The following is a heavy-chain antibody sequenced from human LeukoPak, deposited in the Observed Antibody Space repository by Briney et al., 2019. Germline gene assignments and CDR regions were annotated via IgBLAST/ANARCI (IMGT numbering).Heavy chain of an antibody. CDR2: IYYSGST. CDR1: GGSISSYY. D-gene: IGHD3-22*01. V-gene: IGHV4-59*01. J-gene: IGHJ4*02. Sequence: SETLSLTCTVSGGSISSYYWSWIRQPPRKGLEWIGYIYYSGSTNYNPSLKSRVTISVDTSKNQFSLKPSSVTAADTAVYYCATNYYDSSGYGVFDYWGQGTLVTVSS. CDR3: ATNYYDSSGYGVFDY.